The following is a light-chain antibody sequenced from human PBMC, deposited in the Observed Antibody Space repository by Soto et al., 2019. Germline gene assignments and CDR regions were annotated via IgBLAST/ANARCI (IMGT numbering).Light chain of an antibody. J-gene: IGKJ1*01. CDR2: KAS. Sequence: DIQMTQSPSALSASVGDRVTITCRASQSISNWLAWYQQKPGRAPKSLIYKASNLQGGVPSRFNGSGSGTEFTLTISSLQPDDFATYSCQHYDPTSQWTFGQGTRVEIK. CDR1: QSISNW. V-gene: IGKV1-5*03. CDR3: QHYDPTSQWT.